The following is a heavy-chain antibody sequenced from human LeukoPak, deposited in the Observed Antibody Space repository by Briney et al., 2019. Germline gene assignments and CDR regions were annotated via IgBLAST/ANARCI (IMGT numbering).Heavy chain of an antibody. V-gene: IGHV4-4*07. CDR3: ARDVNRGSTWAFDY. CDR1: GGSISSYY. J-gene: IGHJ4*02. D-gene: IGHD6-13*01. Sequence: SETLSLTCTVSGGSISSYYWSWIRQPAGKGLERIGRIYTSGNTNYNPSLKSRVTMSVDTSKNQFSLKLSSVTAADTAVYYCARDVNRGSTWAFDYWGQGTLSPSPQ. CDR2: IYTSGNT.